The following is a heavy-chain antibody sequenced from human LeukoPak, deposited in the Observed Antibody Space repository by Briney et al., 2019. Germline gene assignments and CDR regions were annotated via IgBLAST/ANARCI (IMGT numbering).Heavy chain of an antibody. V-gene: IGHV4-4*02. Sequence: SETLSLTCAVSGDSISSRNWWSWVRQPPGKGLEWIGEIYHSGSTYYNPSLRSRLTISLDTSNNQFSLKLSSVTAADTAVYYCATYTEDYSGPAFAPWGQGTLVTVSS. J-gene: IGHJ5*02. CDR3: ATYTEDYSGPAFAP. D-gene: IGHD3-16*01. CDR2: IYHSGST. CDR1: GDSISSRNW.